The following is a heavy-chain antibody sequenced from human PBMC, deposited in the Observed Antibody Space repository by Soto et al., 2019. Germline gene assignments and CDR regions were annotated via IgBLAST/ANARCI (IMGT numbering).Heavy chain of an antibody. D-gene: IGHD6-13*01. CDR2: VYNSGST. CDR1: GGSSISNY. CDR3: ARYRREAVAGYTLDN. V-gene: IGHV4-59*01. J-gene: IGHJ4*02. Sequence: SETLSHTCTVSGGSSISNYWSWIRQPTGKGLEWIGYVYNSGSTNYNPSLKSRVTISEDTSKSQFSLKVNSMTAADTAVYYCARYRREAVAGYTLDNWGQGILVTVSS.